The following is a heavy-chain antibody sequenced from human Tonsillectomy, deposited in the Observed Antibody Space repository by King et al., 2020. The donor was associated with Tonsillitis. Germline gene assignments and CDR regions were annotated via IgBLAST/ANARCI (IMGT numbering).Heavy chain of an antibody. CDR1: GGSISRSDYY. V-gene: IGHV4-39*01. D-gene: IGHD6-13*01. Sequence: LQLQESGPGLVKPSETLSLTCTVSGGSISRSDYYWGWIRQPPGKGLGWIGSIYYSGNTYYNPSLKSRVTISVDTSKNQLSLRLSSVTAADTAVYYCASIAAAGSWVLVWGKGTTVTVSS. CDR2: IYYSGNT. CDR3: ASIAAAGSWVLV. J-gene: IGHJ6*04.